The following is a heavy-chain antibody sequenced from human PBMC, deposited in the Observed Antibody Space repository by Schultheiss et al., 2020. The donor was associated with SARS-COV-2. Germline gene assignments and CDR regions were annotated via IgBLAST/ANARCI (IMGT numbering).Heavy chain of an antibody. CDR1: GYTFTSYD. V-gene: IGHV1-8*01. J-gene: IGHJ4*02. CDR2: MNPNSGNT. Sequence: ASVKVSCKASGYTFTSYDINWVRQATGQGLEWMGWMNPNSGNTGYAQKFQGRVTMTEDTSTDTAYMELSSLRSEDTAVYYCATGLPTTVVTPFDYWGQGTLVTVSS. D-gene: IGHD4-23*01. CDR3: ATGLPTTVVTPFDY.